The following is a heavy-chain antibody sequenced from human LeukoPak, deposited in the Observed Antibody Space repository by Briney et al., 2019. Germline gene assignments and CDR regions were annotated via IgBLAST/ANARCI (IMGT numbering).Heavy chain of an antibody. Sequence: PGGSLRLSCAASGFTFSDYYMSWIRQAPGKGLEWVSYISSSGSTIYYADSVKGRFTISRDNAKNSLYLQMNSLRAEDTAVYYCARDSDSSSWNDRRYYYYMDVWGKGTTVTVSS. CDR3: ARDSDSSSWNDRRYYYYMDV. V-gene: IGHV3-11*01. D-gene: IGHD6-13*01. J-gene: IGHJ6*03. CDR1: GFTFSDYY. CDR2: ISSSGSTI.